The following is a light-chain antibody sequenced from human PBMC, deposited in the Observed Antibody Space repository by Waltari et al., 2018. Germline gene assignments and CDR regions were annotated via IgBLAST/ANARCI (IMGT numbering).Light chain of an antibody. J-gene: IGKJ1*01. Sequence: AIRMTQSPSSLSASTGDRVTITCRASQGISSYLAWYQQKPGKAPQLRIYAASTLQSGVPSRFSGSGSGTDFTLTISCLQSEDFATYYCQQYYSYSWTFGQGTKVEIK. CDR2: AAS. CDR3: QQYYSYSWT. V-gene: IGKV1-8*01. CDR1: QGISSY.